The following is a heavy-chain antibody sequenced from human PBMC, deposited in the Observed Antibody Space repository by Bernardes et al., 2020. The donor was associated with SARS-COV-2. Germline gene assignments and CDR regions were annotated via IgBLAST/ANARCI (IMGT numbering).Heavy chain of an antibody. J-gene: IGHJ6*02. CDR1: GYTFTSYG. Sequence: ASVKVSCKASGYTFTSYGISWVRQAPGQGLEWMGWISAYNGNTNYAQKLQGRVTMTTDTSTSTAYMELRSLRSDDTAVYYCAKGKGYCSSTSCLRYYYYYGMDVWGHGTTVTVSS. V-gene: IGHV1-18*01. D-gene: IGHD2-2*01. CDR2: ISAYNGNT. CDR3: AKGKGYCSSTSCLRYYYYYGMDV.